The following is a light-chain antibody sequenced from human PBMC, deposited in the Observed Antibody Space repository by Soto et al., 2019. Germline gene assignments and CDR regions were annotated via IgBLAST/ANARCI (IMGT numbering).Light chain of an antibody. CDR3: LQDFSYPRT. CDR1: QGIGTE. Sequence: AIQMTQSPSSLSASVGDRVTITCRASQGIGTELGWYQLKPGKAPKLLVYGISTLPSGVLPRFSGSGSGTDFTLTISSLQPDDFATYYCLQDFSYPRTFGQGTKVEIK. V-gene: IGKV1-6*02. CDR2: GIS. J-gene: IGKJ1*01.